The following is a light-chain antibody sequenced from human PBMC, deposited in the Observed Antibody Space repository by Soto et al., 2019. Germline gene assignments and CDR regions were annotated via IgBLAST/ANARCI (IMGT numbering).Light chain of an antibody. V-gene: IGKV3-11*01. J-gene: IGKJ4*01. CDR1: QSVSSS. Sequence: EIVLTQSPATLSLSPGERATLSCRASQSVSSSLAWYQQKGGQAPRLLIYDASKRATGIPARFSGSGSGTDFTLTISSLEPEDVAVYFCQQRRDWPITFGGGTKVEIK. CDR2: DAS. CDR3: QQRRDWPIT.